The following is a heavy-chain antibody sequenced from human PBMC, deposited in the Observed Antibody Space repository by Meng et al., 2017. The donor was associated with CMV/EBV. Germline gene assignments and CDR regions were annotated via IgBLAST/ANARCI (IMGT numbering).Heavy chain of an antibody. CDR1: GGTFSSYA. CDR2: IIPIFGTA. CDR3: ARDYSGIAARPGFDP. D-gene: IGHD6-6*01. Sequence: HVQGVPLGGEVKKPGSSLKVSCKASGGTFSSYAISWVRQAPGQGLEWMGGIIPIFGTANYAQKFQGRVTITADESTSTAYMELSSLRSEDTAVYYCARDYSGIAARPGFDPWGQGTLVTVSS. J-gene: IGHJ5*02. V-gene: IGHV1-69*12.